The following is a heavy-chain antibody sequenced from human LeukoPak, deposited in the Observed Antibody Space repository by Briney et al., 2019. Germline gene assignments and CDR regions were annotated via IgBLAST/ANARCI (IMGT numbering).Heavy chain of an antibody. CDR2: ISSSSSYI. CDR1: GFTFSSYS. J-gene: IGHJ3*02. CDR3: ARDGGSDAFDI. D-gene: IGHD2-15*01. V-gene: IGHV3-21*01. Sequence: GGSLGLSCAASGFTFSSYSMNWVRQAPGKGLEWVSSISSSSSYIYYADSVKGRFTISRDNAKNSLYLQMNSLRAEDTAVYYCARDGGSDAFDIWGQGTMVTVSS.